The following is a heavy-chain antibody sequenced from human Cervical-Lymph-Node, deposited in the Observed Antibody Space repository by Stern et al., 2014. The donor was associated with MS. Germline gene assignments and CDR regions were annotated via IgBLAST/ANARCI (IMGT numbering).Heavy chain of an antibody. D-gene: IGHD1-14*01. CDR2: VYYPGNT. CDR3: ASRGITSRPPHYYASDV. Sequence: QVQLQEAGPGLVKPSETLSLTCTVSGVFINTSHYYWGWIRQSPGKGLEWIGSVYYPGNTYFNPSLESRVIIIEDTSKNQFPLKVNSVTAADTAVYYCASRGITSRPPHYYASDVWGQGTKVTVSS. J-gene: IGHJ6*02. V-gene: IGHV4-39*01. CDR1: GVFINTSHYY.